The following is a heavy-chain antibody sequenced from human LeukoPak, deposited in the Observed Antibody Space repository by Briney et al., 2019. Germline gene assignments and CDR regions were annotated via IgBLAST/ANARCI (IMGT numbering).Heavy chain of an antibody. V-gene: IGHV4-59*01. J-gene: IGHJ4*02. CDR2: IYYSGST. CDR3: ARLTPYYYDSSGYPDY. Sequence: SETLSLTCTVSGGSISSYYWSWIRQPPGKGLEWIGYIYYSGSTNYNPSLKSRVTISVDTSKNQFSLKLSSVTAADMAVYYCARLTPYYYDSSGYPDYWGQGTLVTVSS. D-gene: IGHD3-22*01. CDR1: GGSISSYY.